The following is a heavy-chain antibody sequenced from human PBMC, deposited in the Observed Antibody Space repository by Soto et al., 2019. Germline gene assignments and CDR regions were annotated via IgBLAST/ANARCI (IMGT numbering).Heavy chain of an antibody. J-gene: IGHJ6*02. CDR3: ASFLEWLFYGMDV. V-gene: IGHV3-23*01. Sequence: GGSLRLSCAASGFTFSSYAMSWVRQSPGKGLEWVSAISGSGGSTYYADSVKGRFTISRDNSKHTLYLQMNSRRAEDTAVYYCASFLEWLFYGMDVWCQGTTVTVSS. CDR1: GFTFSSYA. CDR2: ISGSGGST. D-gene: IGHD3-3*01.